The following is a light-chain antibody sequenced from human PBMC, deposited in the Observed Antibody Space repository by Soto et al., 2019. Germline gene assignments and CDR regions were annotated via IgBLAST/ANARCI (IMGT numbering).Light chain of an antibody. V-gene: IGLV1-44*01. CDR2: SNN. CDR1: TSNIGSNT. J-gene: IGLJ3*02. CDR3: AAWDDSLIGVV. Sequence: QPVLTQPPSASGTPGQRVTISCSGSTSNIGSNTVNWYQQLPGAAPKLLMYSNNQRPSGVPDRFSGSESGTSASLAISGLQSEDEADYYCAAWDDSLIGVVFGGGTKLTVL.